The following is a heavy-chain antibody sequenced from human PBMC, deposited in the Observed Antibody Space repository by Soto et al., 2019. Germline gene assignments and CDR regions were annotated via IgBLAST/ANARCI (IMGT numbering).Heavy chain of an antibody. Sequence: QVQLQQWGAGLLKPSETLSLTCAVYGGSFSGYYWSWIRQPPGKGLEWIGESNHVGSTNYNPSLKIRVTMSVDPSKNQFSLRLTSVTAADTAVYYWARVLIAGVTTDWGQGTLVIVSS. D-gene: IGHD5-18*01. CDR3: ARVLIAGVTTD. CDR1: GGSFSGYY. V-gene: IGHV4-34*01. CDR2: SNHVGST. J-gene: IGHJ4*02.